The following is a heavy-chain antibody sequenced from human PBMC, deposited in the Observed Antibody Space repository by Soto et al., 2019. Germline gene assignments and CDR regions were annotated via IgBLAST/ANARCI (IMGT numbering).Heavy chain of an antibody. CDR1: GFSFNSYW. D-gene: IGHD2-15*01. V-gene: IGHV3-74*01. CDR3: ARSTGGYYID. CDR2: INTDGSST. Sequence: PGGSLRLSCADSGFSFNSYWMHWVRQGPGKGLVWVSRINTDGSSTNYADSVKGRFTISRDNAKNTLYLQMDSLRAEDTAVYYCARSTGGYYIDWGQGTMVTVSS. J-gene: IGHJ3*01.